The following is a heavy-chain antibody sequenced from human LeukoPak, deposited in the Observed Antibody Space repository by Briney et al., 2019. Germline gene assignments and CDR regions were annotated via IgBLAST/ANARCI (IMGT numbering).Heavy chain of an antibody. D-gene: IGHD3-22*01. Sequence: PSGTLSLTCTVSGGSISSSRNYWGWIRQPPGQGLEWIGTIHHSGDTYYNPSLKSRVTISVDTSKNQFSLNLSSVTAADTAVYYCARLGGYYDPPDYWGQGTLVTVSS. CDR1: GGSISSSRNY. CDR3: ARLGGYYDPPDY. J-gene: IGHJ4*02. CDR2: IHHSGDT. V-gene: IGHV4-39*01.